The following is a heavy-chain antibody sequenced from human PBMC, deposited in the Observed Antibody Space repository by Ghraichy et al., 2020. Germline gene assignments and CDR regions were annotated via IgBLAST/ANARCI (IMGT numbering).Heavy chain of an antibody. V-gene: IGHV3-23*01. Sequence: GGSLRLSCAASGFSLLSYAMSWVRQAPGKGLEWVSGLNGGTTYYADSVKGRFTISRDNSKNPVYLQMNSLRAEDTAVYYCARIRGASNYNALDVWGQGTTVTVSS. CDR3: ARIRGASNYNALDV. CDR2: LNGGTT. D-gene: IGHD2-8*01. CDR1: GFSLLSYA. J-gene: IGHJ6*02.